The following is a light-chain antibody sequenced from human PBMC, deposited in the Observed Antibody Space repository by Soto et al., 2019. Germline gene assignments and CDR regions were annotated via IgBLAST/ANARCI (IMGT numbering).Light chain of an antibody. J-gene: IGKJ1*01. CDR1: QGIRND. CDR3: LQDSTYPWT. Sequence: AIQMTQSPSSLSASVGDRVTITCRASQGIRNDLGWYQQKAGKAPNLLIYGASSLQRGVPSRFSGSGYGTDFTLTISSLQPEDSATYYCLQDSTYPWTFGQGTKVEIK. CDR2: GAS. V-gene: IGKV1-6*01.